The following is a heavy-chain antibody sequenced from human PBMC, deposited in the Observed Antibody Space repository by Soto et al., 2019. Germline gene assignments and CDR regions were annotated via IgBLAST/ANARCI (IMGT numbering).Heavy chain of an antibody. Sequence: SETLSLTCNVSGGSIRSNYRSWIRQPAGKALEWLGRIYTSGTTNYNPSLKSRATMLIDTSKNQFSLILSSVTAADTGVYYCAREGASGFGMDVWGQGTTVTVSS. CDR1: GGSIRSNY. CDR3: AREGASGFGMDV. D-gene: IGHD1-26*01. V-gene: IGHV4-4*07. CDR2: IYTSGTT. J-gene: IGHJ6*02.